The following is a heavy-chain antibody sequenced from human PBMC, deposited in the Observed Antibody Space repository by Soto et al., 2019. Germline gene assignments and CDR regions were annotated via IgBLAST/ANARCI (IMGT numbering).Heavy chain of an antibody. D-gene: IGHD1-26*01. CDR3: AKNQGVELVPLATVDWFDP. V-gene: IGHV3-23*01. CDR1: GFIFENFG. Sequence: GGSLRLSCAASGFIFENFGMSWVRQAPGKGLEWISSISGSGFKKYYADSVKGRFTISRDNSKSTVYLELNNLSAEDTAVYHCAKNQGVELVPLATVDWFDPWGQGSVVTV. CDR2: ISGSGFKK. J-gene: IGHJ5*02.